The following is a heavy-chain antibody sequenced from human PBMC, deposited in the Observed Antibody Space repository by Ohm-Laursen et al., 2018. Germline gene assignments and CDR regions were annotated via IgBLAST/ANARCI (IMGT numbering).Heavy chain of an antibody. CDR1: GFTFSSYW. V-gene: IGHV3-7*01. D-gene: IGHD3-22*01. J-gene: IGHJ3*02. CDR2: IKQDGSEK. Sequence: SLRLSCTASGFTFSSYWMSWVRQAPGKGLEWVANIKQDGSEKYYVDSVKGRFAISRDNAKNSLYLQINSLRAEDTALYYCAREGVGVTPEAFDIWGQGTTVTVSS. CDR3: AREGVGVTPEAFDI.